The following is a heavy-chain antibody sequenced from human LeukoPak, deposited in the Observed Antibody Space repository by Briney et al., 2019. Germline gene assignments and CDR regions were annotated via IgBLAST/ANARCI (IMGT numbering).Heavy chain of an antibody. CDR2: IYYSGST. J-gene: IGHJ4*02. V-gene: IGHV4-39*07. CDR3: ASGSGHSPFDY. Sequence: SETLSLTCTVSGGSISSSSYYWGWIRQPPGKGLEWIGSIYYSGSTYYNPSLKSRVTISVDTSKNQFSLKLSSVTAADTAVYYCASGSGHSPFDYWGQGTLVTVSS. D-gene: IGHD3-22*01. CDR1: GGSISSSSYY.